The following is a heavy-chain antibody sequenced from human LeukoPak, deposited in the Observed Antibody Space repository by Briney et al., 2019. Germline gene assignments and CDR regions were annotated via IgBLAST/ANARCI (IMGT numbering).Heavy chain of an antibody. Sequence: ASVKFSCKASGYTFTGYYMHWVRQAPGQGLEWMGIINLSGGSTSYAQKFQGRVTMTRDTSTSTVYMELSSLRSEDTAVYYCAREMQGSSGYYPIGYYMDVWGKGTTVTISS. D-gene: IGHD3-22*01. J-gene: IGHJ6*03. V-gene: IGHV1-46*01. CDR2: INLSGGST. CDR3: AREMQGSSGYYPIGYYMDV. CDR1: GYTFTGYY.